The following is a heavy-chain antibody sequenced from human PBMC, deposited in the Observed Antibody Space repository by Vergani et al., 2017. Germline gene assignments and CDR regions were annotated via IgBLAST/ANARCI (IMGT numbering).Heavy chain of an antibody. CDR3: VRSRSFYFDN. V-gene: IGHV1-2*02. J-gene: IGHJ4*02. Sequence: LVQSGPEVKEPGASVKVSCLVSGYTFTDFFLAWVRQIPGERPEWMGWINPTGYRRYAEQFEGRITMNTDTSIKTVFLEMTGLRSDDTAVYYCVRSRSFYFDNWGQGTLITVSS. CDR2: INPTGYR. CDR1: GYTFTDFF.